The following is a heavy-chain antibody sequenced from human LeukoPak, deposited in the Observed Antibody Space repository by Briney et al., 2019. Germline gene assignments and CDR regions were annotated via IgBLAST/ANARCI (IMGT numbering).Heavy chain of an antibody. J-gene: IGHJ5*02. CDR2: INPSGGST. Sequence: ASVKVSCKASGYTFTSYYMHWVRQAPGQGLEWMGIINPSGGSTSYAQKFQGRVTMTRDTSTSTVYMELSSLRSEDTAVYYCARAGQQLPNSDWFDPWGQGTLVTVSS. V-gene: IGHV1-46*01. CDR1: GYTFTSYY. CDR3: ARAGQQLPNSDWFDP. D-gene: IGHD6-13*01.